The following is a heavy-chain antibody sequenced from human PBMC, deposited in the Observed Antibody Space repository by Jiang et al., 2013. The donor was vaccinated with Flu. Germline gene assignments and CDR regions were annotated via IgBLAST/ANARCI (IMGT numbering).Heavy chain of an antibody. D-gene: IGHD3-16*01. V-gene: IGHV4-59*01. CDR2: IYYSGST. CDR3: ARGSLGGYFDY. Sequence: GPGLVKPSETLSLTCTVSGGSISSYYWSWIRQPPGKGLEWIGYIYYSGSTNYNPSLKSRVTISVDTSKNQFSLKLSSVTAADTAVYYCARGSLGGYFDYWGQGTLVTVSS. J-gene: IGHJ4*02. CDR1: GGSISSYY.